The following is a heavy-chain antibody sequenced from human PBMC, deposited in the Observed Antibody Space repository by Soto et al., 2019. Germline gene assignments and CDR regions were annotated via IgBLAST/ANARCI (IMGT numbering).Heavy chain of an antibody. CDR2: ISGPSIYI. J-gene: IGHJ6*02. CDR1: GFTFSGYS. D-gene: IGHD2-8*01. CDR3: AIGFRNGFNG. V-gene: IGHV3-21*01. Sequence: EVQLVESGGGLVKPGGSLRLSCVASGFTFSGYSINWVRQAPGKGLEWVSYISGPSIYIYYADSVKERFTISRDNAKSAVYMQMNSLRAENKAVYYCAIGFRNGFNGWGQGTTVSVSS.